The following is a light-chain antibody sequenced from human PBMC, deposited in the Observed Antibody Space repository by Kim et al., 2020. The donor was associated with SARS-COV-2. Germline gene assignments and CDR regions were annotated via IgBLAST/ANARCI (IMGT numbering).Light chain of an antibody. CDR1: TSNIESET. J-gene: IGLJ3*02. CDR2: TND. Sequence: QSVLTQPPSASGTPGQRVAISCSGSTSNIESETVNWYQHFPGTAPKLLIHTNDQRPSGVPDRFSASKSGTSASLAISGLQSEYEADYYCAAWDDSLHVWVFGGGTQLTVL. V-gene: IGLV1-44*01. CDR3: AAWDDSLHVWV.